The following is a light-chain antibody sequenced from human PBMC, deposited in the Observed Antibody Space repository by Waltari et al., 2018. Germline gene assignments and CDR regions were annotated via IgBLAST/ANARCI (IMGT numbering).Light chain of an antibody. CDR1: KLGDKS. CDR2: QQT. Sequence: SFEVTQPPSVSVSPGQTATITCPGDKLGDKSTSWYQQRPGQSPVLVIYQQTRRPSGIPERFSASNSGNTATLTLSGTQAMDEADYYCQAWDTSTVVFGGGTKLTVL. V-gene: IGLV3-1*01. CDR3: QAWDTSTVV. J-gene: IGLJ3*02.